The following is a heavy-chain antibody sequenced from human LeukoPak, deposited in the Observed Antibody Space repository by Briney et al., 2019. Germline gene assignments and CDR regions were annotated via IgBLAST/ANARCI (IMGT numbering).Heavy chain of an antibody. CDR2: IIPIFGTA. V-gene: IGHV1-69*05. Sequence: SVKVSCKASGGTFSSYAISWVRQAPGQGLEGMGGIIPIFGTANYAQKFQGRVTITTDESTSTAYMELSSLRSEDTAVYYCATEREGWGSYRPYYFDYWGQGTLVTVSS. CDR3: ATEREGWGSYRPYYFDY. J-gene: IGHJ4*02. CDR1: GGTFSSYA. D-gene: IGHD3-16*02.